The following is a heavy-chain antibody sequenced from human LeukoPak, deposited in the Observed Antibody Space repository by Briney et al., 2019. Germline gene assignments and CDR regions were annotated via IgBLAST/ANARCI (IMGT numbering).Heavy chain of an antibody. CDR3: ARSDVVAATYIDY. CDR2: IYYSGST. CDR1: GGSISSYY. Sequence: SETLSLTCTVSGGSISSYYWSWIRQPPGKGLEWIGYIYYSGSTNYNPSLKSRVTISVDTSKNQFSLKLSSVTAADTAVYYCARSDVVAATYIDYWGQGTLVTVSS. D-gene: IGHD2-15*01. V-gene: IGHV4-59*08. J-gene: IGHJ4*02.